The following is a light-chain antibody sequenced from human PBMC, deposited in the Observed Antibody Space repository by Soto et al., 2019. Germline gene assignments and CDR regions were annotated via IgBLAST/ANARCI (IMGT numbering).Light chain of an antibody. J-gene: IGLJ2*01. CDR2: EVS. Sequence: QSVLTQPASVSGSPGQSITISCTGTGSDVGGYNYVSWYQQHPGTAPKLMIYEVSNRPSGVSNRFSGSKSGNTASLTISGLQAEDEADYYCSSYTSSSTDVVFGGGTKLTVL. CDR1: GSDVGGYNY. V-gene: IGLV2-14*01. CDR3: SSYTSSSTDVV.